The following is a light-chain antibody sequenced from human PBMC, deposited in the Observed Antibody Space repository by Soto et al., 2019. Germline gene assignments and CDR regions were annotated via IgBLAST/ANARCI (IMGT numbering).Light chain of an antibody. Sequence: IVMTQSPATLSVSPGQRATLSCRASQSVSTNLAWYQQKPGQAPRLLIYGASTRATGIPARFSGSGSGTEFTLTISGLQSDDFAVYYCQQYSNWPPWTFGPGTRVDFK. CDR2: GAS. V-gene: IGKV3D-15*01. CDR1: QSVSTN. J-gene: IGKJ1*01. CDR3: QQYSNWPPWT.